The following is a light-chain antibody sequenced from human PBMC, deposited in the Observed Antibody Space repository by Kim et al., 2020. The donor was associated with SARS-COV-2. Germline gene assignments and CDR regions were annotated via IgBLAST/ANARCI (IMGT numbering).Light chain of an antibody. J-gene: IGKJ5*01. CDR3: MQGTHSPIT. V-gene: IGKV2-30*01. Sequence: DVVMTQSPLSLPVSLGQTASISCRSSQSLVYSDGNTHLNWFQQRTGQSAGRLIYKVSNRDSGVPDRCCGSGSGTDFTLKISRVEAQDDGVNYCMQGTHSPITVGEGTRLEIK. CDR1: QSLVYSDGNTH. CDR2: KVS.